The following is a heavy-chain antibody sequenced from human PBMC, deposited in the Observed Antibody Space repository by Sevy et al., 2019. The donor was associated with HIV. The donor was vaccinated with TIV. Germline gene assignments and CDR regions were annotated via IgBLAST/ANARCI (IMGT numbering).Heavy chain of an antibody. D-gene: IGHD3-22*01. J-gene: IGHJ4*02. CDR1: GGSISSGGYY. Sequence: SETLSLTCTVSGGSISSGGYYWSWIRQHPGKGLEWIGYIYYSGSTYYNPSLKSRVTISVDTSKNQFSLKLSSVTAADTAVYYCAGEGYDSSGYYYPYFDYWGQGTLVTVSS. CDR3: AGEGYDSSGYYYPYFDY. CDR2: IYYSGST. V-gene: IGHV4-31*03.